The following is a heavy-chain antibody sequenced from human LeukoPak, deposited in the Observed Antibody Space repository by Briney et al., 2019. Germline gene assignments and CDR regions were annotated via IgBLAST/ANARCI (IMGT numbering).Heavy chain of an antibody. CDR2: ISVYNGNT. CDR3: ARGALDYYGSGSYDY. V-gene: IGHV1-18*01. D-gene: IGHD3-10*01. J-gene: IGHJ4*02. Sequence: RASVKVSCKASGYTFTSYGISWVRQAPGQGLEWMGWISVYNGNTNYAQKPQGRVTMTTDTATSTAYMELMSLRSDDTAVYYCARGALDYYGSGSYDYWGQGTLVTVSS. CDR1: GYTFTSYG.